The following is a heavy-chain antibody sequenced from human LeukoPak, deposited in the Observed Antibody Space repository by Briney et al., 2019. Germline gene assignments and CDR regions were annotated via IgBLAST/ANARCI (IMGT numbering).Heavy chain of an antibody. CDR2: IYSGGST. CDR3: ARDISSGYYDAFDI. CDR1: GFTVSSNY. J-gene: IGHJ3*02. V-gene: IGHV3-66*01. D-gene: IGHD3-22*01. Sequence: GGSLRLSCAASGFTVSSNYMSWVRQAPGKGLEWVSIIYSGGSTYYADSVKGRFTISRDNSKNTLYLQMNGLRAEDTAVYYCARDISSGYYDAFDIWGQGTMVTVSS.